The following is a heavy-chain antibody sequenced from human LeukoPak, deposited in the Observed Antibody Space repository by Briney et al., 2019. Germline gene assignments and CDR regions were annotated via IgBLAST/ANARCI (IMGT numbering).Heavy chain of an antibody. V-gene: IGHV1-18*01. CDR3: ARGGSYRSESIDY. CDR2: ISGFNGNT. Sequence: ASVKVSCKASGYPFESYGMTWVRQAPGQGLEWIGWISGFNGNTNYSQRFQGRVTMTTDAVSSTAYVELRCLRLDDTAIIYCARGGSYRSESIDYWGQGTLVTVSS. J-gene: IGHJ4*02. CDR1: GYPFESYG. D-gene: IGHD3-16*02.